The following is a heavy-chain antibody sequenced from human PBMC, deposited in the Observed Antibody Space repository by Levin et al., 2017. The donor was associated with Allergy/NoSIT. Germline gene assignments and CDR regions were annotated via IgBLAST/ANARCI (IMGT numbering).Heavy chain of an antibody. CDR1: GFTFTNYA. CDR2: INSNGGST. Sequence: GESLKISCAASGFTFTNYAMMWVRQAPGKGLEWVSTINSNGGSTYYADSVKDSVKGRFTISRDNSKNTLYLQMNSLRPEDTAVYYCAKFDRYCSGGNCLDYWGQGTLVTVSS. D-gene: IGHD2-15*01. J-gene: IGHJ4*02. V-gene: IGHV3-23*01. CDR3: AKFDRYCSGGNCLDY.